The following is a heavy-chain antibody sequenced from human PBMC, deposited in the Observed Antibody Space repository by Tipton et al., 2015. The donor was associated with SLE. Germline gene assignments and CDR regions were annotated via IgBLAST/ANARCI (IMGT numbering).Heavy chain of an antibody. D-gene: IGHD1-1*01. Sequence: TLSLTCTVSGGSISSSSYYWDWLRQPPGKGLEWIGHCYPGGSGNYNPSLKSRLTLSLDTSKNQISLRLNSVTAADTAVYYCARATLLGWNPDFWGQGTSVIVSS. CDR2: CYPGGSG. CDR1: GGSISSSSYY. J-gene: IGHJ4*02. CDR3: ARATLLGWNPDF. V-gene: IGHV4-61*05.